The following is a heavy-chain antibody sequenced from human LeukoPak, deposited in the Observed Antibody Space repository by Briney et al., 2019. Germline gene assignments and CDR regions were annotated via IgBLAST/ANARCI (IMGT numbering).Heavy chain of an antibody. CDR1: GVTFSSYA. CDR3: AKGRDYGDYSFDY. J-gene: IGHJ4*02. Sequence: GGSLTLSCAASGVTFSSYAVSWVRQPPGEGRGWVSAISGRGGSTYYADSVKGRFTISRDNSKNTLYLQMNSLRAEDTAVYYCAKGRDYGDYSFDYWRQGTLVTVPS. CDR2: ISGRGGST. D-gene: IGHD4-17*01. V-gene: IGHV3-23*01.